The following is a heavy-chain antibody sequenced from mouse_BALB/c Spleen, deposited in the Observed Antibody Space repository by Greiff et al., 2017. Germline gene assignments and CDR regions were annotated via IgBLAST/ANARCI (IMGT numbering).Heavy chain of an antibody. CDR2: INPSNGRT. CDR3: ARWEYGNYVGFDY. D-gene: IGHD2-10*02. V-gene: IGHV1S81*02. J-gene: IGHJ2*01. CDR1: GYTFTSYW. Sequence: VQLQQPGAELVKPGASVKLSCKASGYTFTSYWMHWVKQRPGQGLEWIGEINPSNGRTNYNEKFKSKATLTVDKSSSTAYMQLSSLTSEDSAVYYCARWEYGNYVGFDYWGQGTTLTVSS.